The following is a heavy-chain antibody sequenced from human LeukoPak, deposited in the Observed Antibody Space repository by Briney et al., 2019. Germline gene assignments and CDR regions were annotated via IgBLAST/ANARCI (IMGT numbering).Heavy chain of an antibody. D-gene: IGHD3-22*01. J-gene: IGHJ4*02. Sequence: SGGSLRLSCTASGFTFGDYAMSWVRQDPGKGREGIGFIRSQANGGTTEYAASLKGTFALSRDDSKSVAYLQMSSLKTEDTAVYYCTRAYDWCGYYQACWGQGTLVTVSS. CDR1: GFTFGDYA. CDR3: TRAYDWCGYYQAC. V-gene: IGHV3-49*04. CDR2: IRSQANGGTT.